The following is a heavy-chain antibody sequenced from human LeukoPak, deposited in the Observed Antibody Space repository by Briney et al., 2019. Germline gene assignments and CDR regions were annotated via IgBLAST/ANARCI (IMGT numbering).Heavy chain of an antibody. V-gene: IGHV4-31*03. CDR2: ISYSGST. CDR1: GDSVSSDGNY. CDR3: AREGTPYNRFDP. Sequence: PSETLSLTCTVSGDSVSSDGNYWSWLRQHAGKGLEWIGYISYSGSTDYNPSLKSRIAISVDTSKNQFSLRLNSLTAADTAVYYCAREGTPYNRFDPWGQGTLVTVSS. J-gene: IGHJ5*02.